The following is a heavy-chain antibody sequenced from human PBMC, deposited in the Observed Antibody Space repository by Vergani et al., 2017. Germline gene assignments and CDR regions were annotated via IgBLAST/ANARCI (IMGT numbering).Heavy chain of an antibody. CDR2: IYYSGST. D-gene: IGHD1-26*01. J-gene: IGHJ4*02. CDR1: GGSISSYY. CDR3: ARRSRPVDY. Sequence: QVQLQESGPGLVKPSETLSLTCTVSGGSISSYYWSWIRQPPGKGLEWIGYIYYSGSTKYNPSLKSRVTISVDTSNNQFSLKLSSVTAADTAVYYCARRSRPVDYWGQGTLVTVSS. V-gene: IGHV4-59*08.